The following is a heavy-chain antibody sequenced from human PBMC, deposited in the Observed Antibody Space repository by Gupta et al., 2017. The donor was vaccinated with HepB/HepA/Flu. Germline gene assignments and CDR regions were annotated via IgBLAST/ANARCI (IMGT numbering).Heavy chain of an antibody. CDR1: RSIFSNSY. CDR2: LNPDGVTT. J-gene: IGHJ5*02. V-gene: IGHV1-46*01. Sequence: QVEVVQSGAEVKRPGASVKISCKASRSIFSNSYVHCLRQAPGQGPEWMGILNPDGVTTRYAQQFHGRVTMTRDRSTSTVYMELSSLRSEDTATYYCAREITATICGFDTWGQGTLVSVSS. D-gene: IGHD1-26*01. CDR3: AREITATICGFDT.